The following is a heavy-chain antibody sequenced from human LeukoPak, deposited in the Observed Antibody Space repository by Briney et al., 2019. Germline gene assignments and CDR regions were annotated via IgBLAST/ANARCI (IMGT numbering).Heavy chain of an antibody. Sequence: GASVKVSFKASGYTFTDYYVNWVRQAPGQGLEWMGWINPNSGDTNYAETFQGRVTMTRDTPISTAYMELNRLRSDDTAVYYCARRYNILTGFLFWGQGTLVTVSS. V-gene: IGHV1-2*02. CDR1: GYTFTDYY. CDR2: INPNSGDT. D-gene: IGHD3-9*01. J-gene: IGHJ4*02. CDR3: ARRYNILTGFLF.